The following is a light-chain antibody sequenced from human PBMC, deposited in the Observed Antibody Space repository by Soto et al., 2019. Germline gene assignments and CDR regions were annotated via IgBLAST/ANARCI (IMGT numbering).Light chain of an antibody. CDR3: QQHINWPLT. V-gene: IGKV3-11*01. CDR2: EAS. J-gene: IGKJ4*01. CDR1: QTVSSS. Sequence: EIVLTQSPATLSLSPGERATLSCRASQTVSSSLSWYHQKPGQAPRLLIYEASTRATGIPARFSGSGSGADFTLTISSLEPEDFALYYCQQHINWPLTFGGGTKVEIK.